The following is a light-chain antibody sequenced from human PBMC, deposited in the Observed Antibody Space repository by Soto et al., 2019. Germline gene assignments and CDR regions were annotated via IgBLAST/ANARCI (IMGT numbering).Light chain of an antibody. Sequence: EILLTHSPPTLSSSPQGRATLSSRASQHIWSYLAWYQQKPGQAPRLLMYDASTRATGIPARFSGSGSGTEFTLTISSLEPEDFAVYYCQQRSKWPLTFGGGTKVDIK. J-gene: IGKJ4*01. V-gene: IGKV3-11*01. CDR3: QQRSKWPLT. CDR2: DAS. CDR1: QHIWSY.